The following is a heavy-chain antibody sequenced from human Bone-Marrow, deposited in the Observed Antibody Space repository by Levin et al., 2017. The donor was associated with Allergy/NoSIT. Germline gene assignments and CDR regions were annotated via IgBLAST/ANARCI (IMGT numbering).Heavy chain of an antibody. J-gene: IGHJ4*02. CDR3: GKDNGYGSGSYYNVPDY. D-gene: IGHD3-10*01. Sequence: GGSLRLSCAASGFIFDDFAMHWVRQTPEKGLEWVSSISSNGAKMDYADSVKGRFTISRDNAENSLYLQMNSLRAEDTALYYCGKDNGYGSGSYYNVPDYWGQGALVTVSS. CDR2: ISSNGAKM. CDR1: GFIFDDFA. V-gene: IGHV3-9*01.